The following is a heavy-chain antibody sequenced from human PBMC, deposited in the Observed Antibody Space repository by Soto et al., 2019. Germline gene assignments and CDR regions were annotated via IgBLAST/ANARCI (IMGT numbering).Heavy chain of an antibody. CDR1: GGSISTTYDY. D-gene: IGHD2-21*01. Sequence: SETLSLTCTVSGGSISTTYDYWGWLRQPPGKGLEWIATIHFRGSSYYNPSLKSRVTISVDTSKNHFSLRLTSVTAADTATYYCARTLLVAQAGRFDPWGQGTLVTVSS. V-gene: IGHV4-39*02. CDR2: IHFRGSS. CDR3: ARTLLVAQAGRFDP. J-gene: IGHJ5*02.